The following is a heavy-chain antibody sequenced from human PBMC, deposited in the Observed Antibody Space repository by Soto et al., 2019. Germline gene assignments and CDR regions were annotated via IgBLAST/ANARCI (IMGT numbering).Heavy chain of an antibody. CDR2: IKSKTDGGTT. D-gene: IGHD3-22*01. Sequence: PVGSLRLSCAASGFTFSNAWMSWVRQAPGKGLEWVGRIKSKTDGGTTDYAAPMKGRFTISRDDSKNTLYLQVNSLKTEDTAVYYCTTDPPGTYYYDSSGYYPYGMDVWGQGTTVTVSS. V-gene: IGHV3-15*01. J-gene: IGHJ6*02. CDR1: GFTFSNAW. CDR3: TTDPPGTYYYDSSGYYPYGMDV.